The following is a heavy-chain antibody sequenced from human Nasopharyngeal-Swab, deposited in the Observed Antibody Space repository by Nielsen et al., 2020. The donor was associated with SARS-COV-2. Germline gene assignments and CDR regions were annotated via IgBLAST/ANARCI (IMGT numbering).Heavy chain of an antibody. J-gene: IGHJ4*02. CDR1: GFTFSSYA. Sequence: GESLKISCVASGFTFSSYAMSWVRQAPGKGLEWVSAISGSGGSTYYADSVKGRFTISRDNAKNTVYLQMNSLRAEDTAVYYCASGRGFYFDYWGQGTLVTVSS. V-gene: IGHV3-23*01. CDR2: ISGSGGST. CDR3: ASGRGFYFDY. D-gene: IGHD1-26*01.